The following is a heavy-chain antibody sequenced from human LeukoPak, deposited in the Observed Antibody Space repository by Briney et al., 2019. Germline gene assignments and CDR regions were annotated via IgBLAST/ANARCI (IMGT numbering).Heavy chain of an antibody. D-gene: IGHD3-9*01. V-gene: IGHV3-23*01. Sequence: GGSLSLSCAASGFTFSSYAMSWVRQAPGKGLEWVSAISGSGGSTYYADSVKGRFTISRDNSKNTLYLQMNSLRAEDTAVYYCAKDRRNYDILTGYFNWGQGTLVTVSS. CDR3: AKDRRNYDILTGYFN. J-gene: IGHJ4*02. CDR1: GFTFSSYA. CDR2: ISGSGGST.